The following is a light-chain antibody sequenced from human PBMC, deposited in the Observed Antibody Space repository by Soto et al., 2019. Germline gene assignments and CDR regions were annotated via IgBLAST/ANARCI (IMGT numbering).Light chain of an antibody. CDR2: AAS. V-gene: IGKV1-39*01. CDR3: QQTYSTQIT. CDR1: QSISSY. J-gene: IGKJ5*01. Sequence: DIQMTQSPSSRSASVGDRVTITCRASQSISSYLNWYQQKPGKAPKXLIYAASSLQSGVPSRFSGSGSGTDLTITISSLQPEDFATYDCQQTYSTQITFGQGTRLEIK.